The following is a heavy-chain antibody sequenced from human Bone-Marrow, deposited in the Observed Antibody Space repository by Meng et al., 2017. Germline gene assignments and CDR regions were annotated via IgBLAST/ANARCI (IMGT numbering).Heavy chain of an antibody. J-gene: IGHJ4*02. V-gene: IGHV3-30*04. Sequence: GGSLRPSCAASGFTFSSYAMHWVRQAPGKGLEWVAVISYDGSNKYYADSVKGRFTISRDNSKNTLYLQMNSLRAEDTAVYYCARGGYSYGYASPFDYWGQGTLVTVSS. CDR2: ISYDGSNK. CDR1: GFTFSSYA. D-gene: IGHD5-18*01. CDR3: ARGGYSYGYASPFDY.